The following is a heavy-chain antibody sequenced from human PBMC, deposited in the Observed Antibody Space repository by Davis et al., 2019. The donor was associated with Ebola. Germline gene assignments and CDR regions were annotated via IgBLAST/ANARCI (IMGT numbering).Heavy chain of an antibody. CDR3: ARADYGSGSSYGMDV. V-gene: IGHV3-30*03. CDR1: GFTFSSYG. CDR2: VSYDGSNK. Sequence: AGSLSLSCAASGFTFSSYGMHWVRQAPGQGLEWVAVVSYDGSNKYYADSVKGRFTISRDNSKNTLYLQMNSLIAEDTAVYYCARADYGSGSSYGMDVWGKGTTVTVSS. D-gene: IGHD3-10*01. J-gene: IGHJ6*04.